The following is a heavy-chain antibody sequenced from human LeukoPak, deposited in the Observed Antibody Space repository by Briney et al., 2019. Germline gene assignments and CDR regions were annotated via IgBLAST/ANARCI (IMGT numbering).Heavy chain of an antibody. CDR3: ARGQSAGIADTFDI. CDR2: IKQDGREK. Sequence: GGPLRLSCAASGFTFSSYWMSWVRQAPGEGLEWVANIKQDGREKYYVDSVKGRFTISRDNAKNSLYLQMNSLRAEDTAVYYCARGQSAGIADTFDIWGQGTMVTVSS. J-gene: IGHJ3*02. CDR1: GFTFSSYW. D-gene: IGHD6-19*01. V-gene: IGHV3-7*01.